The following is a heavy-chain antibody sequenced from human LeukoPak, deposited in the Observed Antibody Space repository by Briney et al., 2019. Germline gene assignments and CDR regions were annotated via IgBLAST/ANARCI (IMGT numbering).Heavy chain of an antibody. J-gene: IGHJ4*02. CDR1: GFTFSSYA. CDR2: ISASGVTT. CDR3: AKDRRITIFGVVIPDYFDY. Sequence: GGSLRISCAASGFTFSSYAMSWVRQAPGKGLEWVSAISASGVTTHYADSVKGRFTISRDNSKNTLYLQMSSLRAEDAAIYYCAKDRRITIFGVVIPDYFDYWGQGTLVTVSS. D-gene: IGHD3-3*01. V-gene: IGHV3-23*01.